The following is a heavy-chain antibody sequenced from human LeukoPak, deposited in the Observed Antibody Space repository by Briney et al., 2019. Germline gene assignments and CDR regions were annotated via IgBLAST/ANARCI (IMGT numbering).Heavy chain of an antibody. CDR3: ARGYDSSGRGNAFDI. CDR1: GFTFSSYA. J-gene: IGHJ3*02. V-gene: IGHV3-23*01. Sequence: GGSLSLSCAASGFTFSSYAMSWVRQAPGKGLEWVSAISGSGGSTYYADSVKGRFTISRDNAKNTLYLQMNSLRAEDTAVYYCARGYDSSGRGNAFDIWGQGTMVTVSS. D-gene: IGHD3-22*01. CDR2: ISGSGGST.